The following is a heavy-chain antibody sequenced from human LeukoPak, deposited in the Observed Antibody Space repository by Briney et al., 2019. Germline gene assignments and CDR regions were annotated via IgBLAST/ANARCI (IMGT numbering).Heavy chain of an antibody. D-gene: IGHD6-6*01. J-gene: IGHJ6*03. Sequence: GASVKVSCKASGGTFSSYAISWVRQAPGQGLEWMGGIIPIFGTANYAQKFQGRVTITTDESTSTAYMELSSLRSEDTAVYYCTSGPIEYSSSRGYYYYMDVWGKGTTVTVSS. CDR3: TSGPIEYSSSRGYYYYMDV. CDR1: GGTFSSYA. CDR2: IIPIFGTA. V-gene: IGHV1-69*05.